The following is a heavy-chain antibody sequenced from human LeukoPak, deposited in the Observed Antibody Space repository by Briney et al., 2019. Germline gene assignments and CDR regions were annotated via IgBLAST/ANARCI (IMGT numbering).Heavy chain of an antibody. D-gene: IGHD3-10*01. CDR1: DASISSYS. Sequence: SETLSLTCTVSDASISSYSWSWIRQPAGKGLEWIGHIYTTGSTNYNPSLKSRVTISVDTSKNQLSLKLTSVTAADTAVYYCASTLITMVRGVHYWGQGTLVSVSS. V-gene: IGHV4-4*08. CDR2: IYTTGST. CDR3: ASTLITMVRGVHY. J-gene: IGHJ4*02.